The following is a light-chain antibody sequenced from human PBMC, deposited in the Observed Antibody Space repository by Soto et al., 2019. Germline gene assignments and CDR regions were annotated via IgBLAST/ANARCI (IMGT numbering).Light chain of an antibody. CDR3: QQSYSTPRT. CDR1: QSISSY. V-gene: IGKV1-39*01. CDR2: AAS. Sequence: DIQMTQSPSSLSASVGDRVTITCRASQSISSYLNWYQQKPGKAPKLLIYAASSLQSGVPSRFSGSGSGTDFTLTISSLQPDDFAAYYCQQSYSTPRTFGARTKVEIK. J-gene: IGKJ4*01.